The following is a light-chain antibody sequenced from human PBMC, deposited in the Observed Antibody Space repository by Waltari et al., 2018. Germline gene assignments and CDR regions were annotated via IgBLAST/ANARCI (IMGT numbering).Light chain of an antibody. J-gene: IGLJ3*02. CDR3: ASWDDSLNGHWV. CDR2: RSD. V-gene: IGLV1-44*01. Sequence: QSVLTQPPSASGTPGQRVTIPCSGSAAHHGGNLVNWYQQLPGKAPKLLIYRSDQRPSGVPDRFSGSKTGTSASLAISGLQSDDEADYFCASWDDSLNGHWVFGGGTKVTVL. CDR1: AAHHGGNL.